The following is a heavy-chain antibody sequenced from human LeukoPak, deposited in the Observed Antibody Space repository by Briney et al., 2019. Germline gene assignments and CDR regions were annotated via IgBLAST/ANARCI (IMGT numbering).Heavy chain of an antibody. CDR1: GFTFSRYA. Sequence: PGGSLRLPCVASGFTFSRYAMNWVRQTPGKGLEWVSLIGTNEQRTHYADSVKGRFTISRDNSKNTLFLQMNSLRAEDTAVYYCAKDLDSTDLYDNADWGQGTLVTVSS. CDR2: IGTNEQRT. D-gene: IGHD6-19*01. CDR3: AKDLDSTDLYDNAD. V-gene: IGHV3-23*01. J-gene: IGHJ1*01.